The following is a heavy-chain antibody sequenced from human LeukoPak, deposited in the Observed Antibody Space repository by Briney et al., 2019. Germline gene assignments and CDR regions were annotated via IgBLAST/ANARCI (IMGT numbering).Heavy chain of an antibody. V-gene: IGHV1-2*02. CDR2: MNPNSGDT. CDR1: GYTFTGYY. J-gene: IGHJ4*02. Sequence: GASVKVPCKTSGYTFTGYYMHWVRQAPGQGLEWMGWMNPNSGDTNYAQKFQDRVTMTRDTSISTAYMDLSRLISDDTAVYYCARGYCSGGSCYVFDYWGQGTLVTVSS. D-gene: IGHD2-15*01. CDR3: ARGYCSGGSCYVFDY.